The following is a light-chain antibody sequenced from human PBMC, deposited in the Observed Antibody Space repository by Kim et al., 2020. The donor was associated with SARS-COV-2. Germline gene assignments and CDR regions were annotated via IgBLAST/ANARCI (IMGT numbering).Light chain of an antibody. CDR2: YDS. V-gene: IGLV3-21*04. CDR1: NIGSKS. J-gene: IGLJ1*01. Sequence: SYELTQPPSVSGAPGKTARITCGGNNIGSKSVHWYQQKPGQAPVLVIYYDSDRPSGIPERFSGSNSGNTATLTISRVEAGDEADYYCQVWDSSFYVFGTGTKVTVL. CDR3: QVWDSSFYV.